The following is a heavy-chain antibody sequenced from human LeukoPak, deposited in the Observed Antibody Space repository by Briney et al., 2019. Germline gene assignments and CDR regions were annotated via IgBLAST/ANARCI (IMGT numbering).Heavy chain of an antibody. V-gene: IGHV1-69*13. J-gene: IGHJ5*02. CDR1: GGTFISYA. CDR3: ARAGMARINWFDP. CDR2: IIPIFGTA. D-gene: IGHD1-14*01. Sequence: SVKVSCKASGGTFISYAISWVRQAPGQGLEWMGGIIPIFGTANYAQKFQGRVTITADESTSTAYMELSSLRSEDTAVYYCARAGMARINWFDPWGQGTLVTVSS.